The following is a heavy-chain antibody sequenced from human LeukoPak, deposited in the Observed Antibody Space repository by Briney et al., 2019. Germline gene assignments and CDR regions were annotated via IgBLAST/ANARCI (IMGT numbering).Heavy chain of an antibody. CDR2: INPSGGST. CDR3: ARGLFDTAMVRGRGYYYMDV. Sequence: GASVKVSCKASGYTFTSYYMHWVRQAPGQGLEWMGIINPSGGSTSYAQKFQGRVTMTRDTSTSTVYMELSSLRSEDTAVYYCARGLFDTAMVRGRGYYYMDVWGKGTTVTVSS. CDR1: GYTFTSYY. D-gene: IGHD5-18*01. V-gene: IGHV1-46*01. J-gene: IGHJ6*03.